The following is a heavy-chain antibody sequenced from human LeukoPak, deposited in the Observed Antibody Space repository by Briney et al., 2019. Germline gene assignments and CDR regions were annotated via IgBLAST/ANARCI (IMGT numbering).Heavy chain of an antibody. D-gene: IGHD2-2*02. CDR3: AKDVYCSSTSCYKGPTFDY. CDR2: IRYDGSNK. Sequence: GGSLRLSCAASGFTFSSYGMHWVRQAPGKGLEWVAFIRYDGSNKYYADSVKGRFTISRDNSKNTLYLQMNSLRAEDTAVYYCAKDVYCSSTSCYKGPTFDYWGQGTLVTVSS. V-gene: IGHV3-30*02. J-gene: IGHJ4*02. CDR1: GFTFSSYG.